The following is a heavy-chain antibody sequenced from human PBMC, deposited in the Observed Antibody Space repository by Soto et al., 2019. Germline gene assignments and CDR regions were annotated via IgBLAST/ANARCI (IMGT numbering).Heavy chain of an antibody. J-gene: IGHJ4*02. CDR3: ARDQGGQSGNFIFDT. CDR1: GFSFSDYV. V-gene: IGHV3-33*01. D-gene: IGHD3-16*01. CDR2: MWYHGRDL. Sequence: QVQLVESGGGVVQPGRSLRLSCAASGFSFSDYVMHWVRQAPGKGLDWVAVMWYHGRDLFYADSVKGRFTISRDNSKNTLYLQMNSLGAEDTAVYYCARDQGGQSGNFIFDTWGQGTLVTVSS.